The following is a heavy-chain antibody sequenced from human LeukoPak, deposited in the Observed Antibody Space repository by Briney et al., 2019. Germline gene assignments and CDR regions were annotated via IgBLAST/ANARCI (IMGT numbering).Heavy chain of an antibody. Sequence: GGSLRLSCAASGFTFSRYSLNWVRQAPGKGLEWVSSISSSSSYIYYADSVKGRFTISRDNAKNSLYLQMNSLRAEDTAVYYCARDLWYSSGWSPDWFDPWGQGTLVTVSS. V-gene: IGHV3-21*01. CDR1: GFTFSRYS. CDR3: ARDLWYSSGWSPDWFDP. CDR2: ISSSSSYI. J-gene: IGHJ5*02. D-gene: IGHD6-19*01.